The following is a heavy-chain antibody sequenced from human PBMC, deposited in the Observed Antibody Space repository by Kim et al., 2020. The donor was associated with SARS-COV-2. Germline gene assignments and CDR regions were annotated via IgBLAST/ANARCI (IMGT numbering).Heavy chain of an antibody. D-gene: IGHD3-10*01. V-gene: IGHV1-3*01. Sequence: ASVKVSCKASGYTFTSYAMHWVRQAPGQRLEWMGWINAGNGNTKYSQKFQGRVTITRDTSASTAYMELSSLRSEDTAVYYCARDGFMVRGVKGFGDLDYWGQGTLVTVSS. J-gene: IGHJ4*02. CDR3: ARDGFMVRGVKGFGDLDY. CDR1: GYTFTSYA. CDR2: INAGNGNT.